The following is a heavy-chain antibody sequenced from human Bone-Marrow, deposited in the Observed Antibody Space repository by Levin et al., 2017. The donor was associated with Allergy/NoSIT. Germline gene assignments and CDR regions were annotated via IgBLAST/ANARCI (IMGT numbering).Heavy chain of an antibody. CDR1: GFTFSLYS. CDR2: ISSSGTDM. CDR3: ARGIIGDVRVAHKEAFDI. Sequence: MAGGSLILSCTVSGFTFSLYSMNWVRQAPGKGLEWVSSISSSGTDMYNADSVKGRFTISRDNAKNSLNLQMSSLRAEDTAVYYCARGIIGDVRVAHKEAFDIWGQGTMVTVSS. V-gene: IGHV3-21*01. J-gene: IGHJ3*02. D-gene: IGHD2/OR15-2a*01.